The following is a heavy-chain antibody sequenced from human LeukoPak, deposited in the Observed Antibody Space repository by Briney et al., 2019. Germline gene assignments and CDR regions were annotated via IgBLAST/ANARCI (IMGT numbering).Heavy chain of an antibody. CDR2: ISGSGGST. CDR1: GFTFSSYA. V-gene: IGHV3-23*01. Sequence: GSLILSCAASGFTFSSYAMSWVRQAPGKGLEWVSAISGSGGSTYYADSVKGRFTISRDNSKNTLYLQMNSLRAEDTAVYYCAKDPPYDSYSDYWGQGTLVTVSS. D-gene: IGHD5-12*01. CDR3: AKDPPYDSYSDY. J-gene: IGHJ4*02.